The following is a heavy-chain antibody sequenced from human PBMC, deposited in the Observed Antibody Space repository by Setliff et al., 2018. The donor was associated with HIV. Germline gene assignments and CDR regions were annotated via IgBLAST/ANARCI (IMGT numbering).Heavy chain of an antibody. Sequence: SETLSLTCTVSGGSIRNYYWSWIRQPPGKGLEWIGYISYSGSTNYNPSLKSRVTMSIDTSKHQFSLKLSSVTAADTAVYYCARQVDTVVRGVRALAHFDLWGRGTLVTVSS. J-gene: IGHJ2*01. D-gene: IGHD3-10*01. CDR2: ISYSGST. V-gene: IGHV4-59*08. CDR1: GGSIRNYY. CDR3: ARQVDTVVRGVRALAHFDL.